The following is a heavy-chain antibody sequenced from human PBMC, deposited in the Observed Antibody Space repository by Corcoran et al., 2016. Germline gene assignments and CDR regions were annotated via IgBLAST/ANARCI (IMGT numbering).Heavy chain of an antibody. CDR3: ARLPRDTVTTGRYYYYGMDV. V-gene: IGHV1-18*01. D-gene: IGHD4-4*01. Sequence: QVQLVQSGAEVKKPGASVKVSCKASGYTFTSYGISWVRQAPGQGLEWMGWISAYNGNTNYAQKLQGRVTMTTDTSTSTAYMELRSLRSDDTAVYYCARLPRDTVTTGRYYYYGMDVWGQGTTVTVSS. CDR2: ISAYNGNT. J-gene: IGHJ6*02. CDR1: GYTFTSYG.